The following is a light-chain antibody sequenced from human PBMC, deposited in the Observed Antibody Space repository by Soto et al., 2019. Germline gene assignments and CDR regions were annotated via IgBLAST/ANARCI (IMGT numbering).Light chain of an antibody. CDR1: NIGSKS. V-gene: IGLV3-21*04. Sequence: SYELTQPPSVSVAPGKTARITCGGNNIGSKSVHWYQQKPGQAPVLVIYYDNDRPSGIPERFSGSNSGNTATLTISRVEAGDEADYYCQVWDSSSDHVVFGGGTKLTAL. J-gene: IGLJ2*01. CDR2: YDN. CDR3: QVWDSSSDHVV.